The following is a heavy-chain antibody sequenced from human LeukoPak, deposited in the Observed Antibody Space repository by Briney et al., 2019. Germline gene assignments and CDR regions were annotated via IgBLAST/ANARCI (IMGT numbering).Heavy chain of an antibody. CDR1: GGTFSSYA. J-gene: IGHJ4*02. V-gene: IGHV1-2*02. D-gene: IGHD2-8*01. CDR2: INPNSGGT. CDR3: ARGRMVYANSFDY. Sequence: GASVKVSCKASGGTFSSYAISWVRQAPGQGLEWMGWINPNSGGTNYAQKFQGRVTMTRDTSISTAYMELSRLRSADTAVYYCARGRMVYANSFDYWGQGTLVTVSS.